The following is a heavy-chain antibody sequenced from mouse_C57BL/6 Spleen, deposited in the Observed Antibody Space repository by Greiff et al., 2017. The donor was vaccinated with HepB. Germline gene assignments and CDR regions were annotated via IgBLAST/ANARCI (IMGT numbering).Heavy chain of an antibody. V-gene: IGHV1-64*01. Sequence: VQLQQPGAELVKPGASVKLSCKASGYTFTSYWMHWVKQRPGQGLEWIGMIHPNSGSTNYNEKFKSKATLTVDKSSSTAYMQLSSLTSEDSAVYYCASGGSSDYAMDYWGQGTSVTVSS. CDR3: ASGGSSDYAMDY. J-gene: IGHJ4*01. CDR1: GYTFTSYW. D-gene: IGHD1-1*01. CDR2: IHPNSGST.